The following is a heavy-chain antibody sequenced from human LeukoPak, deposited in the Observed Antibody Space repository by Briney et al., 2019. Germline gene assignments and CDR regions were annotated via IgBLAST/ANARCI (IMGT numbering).Heavy chain of an antibody. J-gene: IGHJ6*03. V-gene: IGHV4-34*01. CDR2: INHSGST. Sequence: SETLSLTCAVYGGSFSGYYWSWIRQPPGKGLEWIGEINHSGSTNYNPSLKSRVTISVDTSKNQFSLKLSSVTAADTAVYYCARSPYYYDSSGWGWYYYYMDVWGKGTTVSVSS. D-gene: IGHD3-22*01. CDR1: GGSFSGYY. CDR3: ARSPYYYDSSGWGWYYYYMDV.